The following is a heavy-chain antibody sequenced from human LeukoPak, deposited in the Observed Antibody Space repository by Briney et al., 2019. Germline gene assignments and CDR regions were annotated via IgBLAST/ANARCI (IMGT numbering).Heavy chain of an antibody. Sequence: PSDPLPLICTVSGRSINSYYGRWIRQPPRKGLEWVGYIYYCGSANYNPSLKSRVTILIDTSKNQFSLKLSSVTAAEKAVYYCARKAVAGSGNFDYWGQGTLVTVSS. CDR1: GRSINSYY. J-gene: IGHJ4*02. V-gene: IGHV4-59*08. D-gene: IGHD6-19*01. CDR2: IYYCGSA. CDR3: ARKAVAGSGNFDY.